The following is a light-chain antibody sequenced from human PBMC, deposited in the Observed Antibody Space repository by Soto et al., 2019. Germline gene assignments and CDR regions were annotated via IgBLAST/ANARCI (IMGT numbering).Light chain of an antibody. CDR3: QQHDGRPTMT. Sequence: IQLTQSPSSLSASVGDTVTITCRASQDIDNSLNWYQHQPGKAPKLLIYAVSFLETGVPSRFSGRGSGTVFSLTINSLQADDFATYYCQQHDGRPTMTFGQGTRLEI. CDR1: QDIDNS. J-gene: IGKJ5*01. CDR2: AVS. V-gene: IGKV1-33*01.